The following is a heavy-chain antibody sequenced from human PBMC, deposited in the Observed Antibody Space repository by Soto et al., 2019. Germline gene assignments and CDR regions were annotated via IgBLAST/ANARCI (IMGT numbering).Heavy chain of an antibody. Sequence: QVTLKESGPVLVKPTEHLTLTCTVSGFSLSNARMGVSWIRQPPGKALEWLAHIFSNDEKASSTSLKSRLTIYKDTSKSQVVLTMTNMDPVDTATYYCARSPKGREEDDGMDVWGQGTTVTVSS. CDR1: GFSLSNARMG. V-gene: IGHV2-26*01. CDR3: ARSPKGREEDDGMDV. D-gene: IGHD2-15*01. J-gene: IGHJ6*02. CDR2: IFSNDEK.